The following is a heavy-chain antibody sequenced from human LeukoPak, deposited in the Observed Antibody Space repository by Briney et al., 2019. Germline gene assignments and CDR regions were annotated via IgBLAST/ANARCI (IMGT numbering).Heavy chain of an antibody. CDR2: IYYSGST. J-gene: IGHJ4*02. Sequence: SETLSLTCTVSGGSISSSSYYWGWTRQPPGKGLEWIGSIYYSGSTYYNPSLKSRVTISVDRSKNQFSLKLSSVTAADTAVYYCAREAPMDGSGSYQDYWGQGTLVTVSS. V-gene: IGHV4-39*07. CDR1: GGSISSSSYY. CDR3: AREAPMDGSGSYQDY. D-gene: IGHD3-10*01.